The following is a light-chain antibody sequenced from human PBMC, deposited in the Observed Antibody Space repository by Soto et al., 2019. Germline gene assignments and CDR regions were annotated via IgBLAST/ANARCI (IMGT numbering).Light chain of an antibody. CDR3: SSYTSSSTLGVV. CDR1: SSDVGGYNY. CDR2: DVS. V-gene: IGLV2-14*01. J-gene: IGLJ2*01. Sequence: QSVLTQPASVSGSPGQSITISCTGTSSDVGGYNYVSWYQQHPGKAPKLMIYDVSNRPSGVSNRFSGSKSGNTASLTISGLQAEDEADYYCSSYTSSSTLGVVFGGGIKVTVL.